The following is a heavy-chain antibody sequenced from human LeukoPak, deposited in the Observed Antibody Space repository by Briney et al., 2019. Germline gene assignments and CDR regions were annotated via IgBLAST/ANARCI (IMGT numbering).Heavy chain of an antibody. CDR3: ARASNYYDSSGPDY. CDR2: INPNSGGT. D-gene: IGHD3-22*01. J-gene: IGHJ4*02. V-gene: IGHV1-2*02. CDR1: GYTFTGYY. Sequence: GASVKVSCKASGYTFTGYYMHWVRQAPGQGLEWMGWINPNSGGTNYAQKFQGRVTMTRDTSISTAYMELSRLRSDDTAVYYCARASNYYDSSGPDYWGQGTLVTVS.